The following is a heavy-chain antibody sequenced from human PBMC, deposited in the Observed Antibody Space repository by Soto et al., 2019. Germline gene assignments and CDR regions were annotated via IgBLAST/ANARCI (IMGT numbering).Heavy chain of an antibody. J-gene: IGHJ3*02. CDR3: AKDLRSIAAPDAFDI. Sequence: GESLKISCAASGFTFSSYAMSWVRQAPGKGLEWVSAISGSGGSTYYADSVKGRFTISRDNSKNTLYLQMNSLRAEDTAVYYCAKDLRSIAAPDAFDIWGQGTMVTVSS. CDR1: GFTFSSYA. V-gene: IGHV3-23*01. D-gene: IGHD6-6*01. CDR2: ISGSGGST.